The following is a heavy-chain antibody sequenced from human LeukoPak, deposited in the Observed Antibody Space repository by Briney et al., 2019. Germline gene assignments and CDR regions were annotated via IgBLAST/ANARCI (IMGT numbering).Heavy chain of an antibody. CDR3: AKAGFYDILTDGLDI. D-gene: IGHD3-9*01. J-gene: IGHJ3*02. V-gene: IGHV3-23*01. Sequence: GGSLRLSCAASGFTFSNHGMSWVRQAPGKGLEWVSGIRGSGFSTDYADSVKGRFTISRDNSKNTLYLQMNSLRVEDTAVYYCAKAGFYDILTDGLDIRGQGTMVIVSS. CDR2: IRGSGFST. CDR1: GFTFSNHG.